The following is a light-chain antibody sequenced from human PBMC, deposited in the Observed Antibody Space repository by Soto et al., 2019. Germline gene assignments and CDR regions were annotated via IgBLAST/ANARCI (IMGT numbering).Light chain of an antibody. CDR3: SSYTSGSTLYV. V-gene: IGLV2-14*01. CDR2: ASS. J-gene: IGLJ1*01. Sequence: QSVLTQPASVSGSPGQSITISCTGTSSDVGGYNYVSWYQHPPGKAPRLMIYASSNRPSGVSHRFSGSRSGNTASLTISGLQAEDEADYYCSSYTSGSTLYVFGTGTKLTVL. CDR1: SSDVGGYNY.